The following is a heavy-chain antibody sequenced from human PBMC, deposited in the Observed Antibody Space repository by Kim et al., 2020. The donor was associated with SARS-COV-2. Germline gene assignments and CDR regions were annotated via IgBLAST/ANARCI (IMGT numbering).Heavy chain of an antibody. CDR1: GGTFSSYA. D-gene: IGHD2-2*01. CDR2: IIPIFGTA. Sequence: SVKVSCKASGGTFSSYAISWVRQAPGQGLEWMGGIIPIFGTANYAQKFQGRVTITADESTSTAYMELSSLRSEDTAVYYCARYWDIVVVPAAIQTPPNYYYYGMDVWGQGTTVTVSS. V-gene: IGHV1-69*13. CDR3: ARYWDIVVVPAAIQTPPNYYYYGMDV. J-gene: IGHJ6*02.